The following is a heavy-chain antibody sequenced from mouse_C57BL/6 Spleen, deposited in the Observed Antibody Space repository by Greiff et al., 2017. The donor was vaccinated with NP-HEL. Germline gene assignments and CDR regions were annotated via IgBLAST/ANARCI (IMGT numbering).Heavy chain of an antibody. CDR2: IRYDGSN. V-gene: IGHV3-6*01. D-gene: IGHD2-3*01. J-gene: IGHJ3*01. CDR1: GYSITSGYY. Sequence: ESGPGLVKPSQSLSLTCSVTGYSITSGYYWNWIRQSPGNKLEWMGYIRYDGSNNYNPALKNRISITRDTSKNPSFLKLNSVTTEDTATYYCASYDRFAYWGQGTLVTVSA. CDR3: ASYDRFAY.